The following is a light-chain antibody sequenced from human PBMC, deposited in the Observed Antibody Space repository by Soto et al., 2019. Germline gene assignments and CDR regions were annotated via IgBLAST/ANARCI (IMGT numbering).Light chain of an antibody. CDR1: QGVSSY. CDR3: QQRSNWPIT. V-gene: IGKV3-11*01. CDR2: DAS. J-gene: IGKJ5*01. Sequence: EIVLTQSPATLSVSPWERATLSCRASQGVSSYLAWYQQKPGQAPGLLIYDASNRATGIPARFSGSGSGTDFTLTISSLEPEDFAVYYCQQRSNWPITFGQGTRLEIK.